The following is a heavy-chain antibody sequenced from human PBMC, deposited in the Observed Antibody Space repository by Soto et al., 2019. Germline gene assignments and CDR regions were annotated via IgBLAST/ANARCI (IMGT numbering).Heavy chain of an antibody. CDR1: GGSISSGDYS. CDR2: TYHSGST. Sequence: SETLSLTCAVSGGSISSGDYSWSWIRQPPGKGLEWIGYTYHSGSTYYNPSLKSRVTISVDRSKNQFSLKLSSVTAADTAVYYCARRKYDFWSGYEDDYWGQGTLVTVSS. J-gene: IGHJ4*02. CDR3: ARRKYDFWSGYEDDY. D-gene: IGHD3-3*01. V-gene: IGHV4-30-2*01.